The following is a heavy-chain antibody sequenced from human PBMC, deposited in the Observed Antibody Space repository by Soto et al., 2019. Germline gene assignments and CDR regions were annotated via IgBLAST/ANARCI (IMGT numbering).Heavy chain of an antibody. V-gene: IGHV3-74*01. CDR2: IDNAGTDS. J-gene: IGHJ6*04. Sequence: EVQLVESGGGLVQPGGSPRLSCAASGFTLSRRSMHWVRQAPGKGLVWVSGIDNAGTDSTYADSVKGRFTSSRDNAKNMLYLQMNSLRVEDTAVYYCARGWFGPDVWGKGTTVTVSS. CDR3: ARGWFGPDV. CDR1: GFTLSRRS. D-gene: IGHD3-10*01.